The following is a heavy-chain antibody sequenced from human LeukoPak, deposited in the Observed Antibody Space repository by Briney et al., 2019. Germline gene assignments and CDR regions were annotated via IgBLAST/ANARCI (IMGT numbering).Heavy chain of an antibody. J-gene: IGHJ1*01. CDR2: INQRGSAI. Sequence: GGSLRLSCEASGFTFRNYWMSWVRQAPGKGLEWVASINQRGSAIFYVDSVRGRFSVSRDNAKNSLFLQMNSLRADDTAFYYCAKLLRDVTIYDFWGPGALVTVSS. CDR3: AKLLRDVTIYDF. D-gene: IGHD3/OR15-3a*01. V-gene: IGHV3-7*01. CDR1: GFTFRNYW.